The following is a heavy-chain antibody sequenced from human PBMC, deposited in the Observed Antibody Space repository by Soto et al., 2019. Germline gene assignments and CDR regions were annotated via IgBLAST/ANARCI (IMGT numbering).Heavy chain of an antibody. CDR3: TRVAGYGSGTRHFDN. D-gene: IGHD3-10*01. CDR1: GYAFMSYG. CDR2: TVAGSGNR. V-gene: IGHV1-18*01. J-gene: IGHJ4*02. Sequence: QVQLMQSGVEVTKPGASVTLSCKTSGYAFMSYGLSWVRLGPGQGLEWMGWTVAGSGNRIYAQKFQDTMNMNIDRSTNTGYMELRRLRSDDSALYFCTRVAGYGSGTRHFDNWGQGTLVTVSS.